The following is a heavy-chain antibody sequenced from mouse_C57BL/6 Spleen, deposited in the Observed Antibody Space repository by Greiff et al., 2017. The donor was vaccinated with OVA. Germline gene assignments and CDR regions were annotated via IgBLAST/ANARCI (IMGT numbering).Heavy chain of an antibody. J-gene: IGHJ4*01. CDR3: ARGDYSYAMDY. D-gene: IGHD2-13*01. V-gene: IGHV1-77*01. Sequence: QVQLQQSGPELVKPGASVKISCKASGYTFTDYYINWVKQRPGQGLEWIGMIHPNSGSTNYNEKFKSKATLTVDKSSSTAYMQLSSLTSEDSAVYYCARGDYSYAMDYWGQGTSVTVSS. CDR1: GYTFTDYY. CDR2: IHPNSGST.